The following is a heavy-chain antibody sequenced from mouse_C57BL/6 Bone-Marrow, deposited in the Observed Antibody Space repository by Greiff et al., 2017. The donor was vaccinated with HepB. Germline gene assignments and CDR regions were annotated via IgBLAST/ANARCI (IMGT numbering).Heavy chain of an antibody. CDR2: ISNGGGST. CDR3: ARQHYDYGFAY. D-gene: IGHD2-4*01. Sequence: EVKLMESGGGLVQPGGSLKLSCAASGFTFSDYYMYWVRQTPEKRLEWVAYISNGGGSTYYPDTVKGRFTISRDNAKNTLYLQMSRLKSEDTAMYYCARQHYDYGFAYWGQGTLVTVSA. CDR1: GFTFSDYY. J-gene: IGHJ3*01. V-gene: IGHV5-12*01.